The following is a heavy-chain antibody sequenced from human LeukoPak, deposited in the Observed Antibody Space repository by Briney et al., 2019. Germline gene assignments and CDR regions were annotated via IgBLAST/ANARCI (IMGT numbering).Heavy chain of an antibody. V-gene: IGHV4-4*07. CDR3: ARDSGITGEVKFDP. CDR1: GASISSYY. Sequence: SETLSLTCTVSGASISSYYWSWIRQPAGKALEWIGRIYVTGSTTYNPSLESRVTMSLDTSKNHFSLKLRSVTAADTAVYYCARDSGITGEVKFDPWGQGTLVTVSS. CDR2: IYVTGST. D-gene: IGHD3-16*01. J-gene: IGHJ5*02.